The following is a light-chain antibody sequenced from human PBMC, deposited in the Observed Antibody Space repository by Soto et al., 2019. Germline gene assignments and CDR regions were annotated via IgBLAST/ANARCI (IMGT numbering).Light chain of an antibody. CDR1: SSDVGNYNY. Sequence: QSALTQPPSASGSPGQSVTISCTGTSSDVGNYNYVSWYQQYPGKAPKLMIYEVNKWPSGVPDRFSGSKSGNTASLTVSGLQAEDEADYYCTSYAAGKNVVFGGGTKVTVL. CDR3: TSYAAGKNVV. CDR2: EVN. V-gene: IGLV2-8*01. J-gene: IGLJ2*01.